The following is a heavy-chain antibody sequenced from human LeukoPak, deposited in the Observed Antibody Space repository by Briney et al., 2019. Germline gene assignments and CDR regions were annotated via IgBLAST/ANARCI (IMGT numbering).Heavy chain of an antibody. CDR3: ARDMVDFDY. CDR1: GFAFSGYG. D-gene: IGHD3-10*01. Sequence: GGSLRLSCAASGFAFSGYGMYYVRQAPGKGLEWVAFIHYDGSKKYYAESVKGRFTISRDNSKSTLYLQMSSLRPEDTAVYYCARDMVDFDYWGQGTLVTVSS. V-gene: IGHV3-30*02. CDR2: IHYDGSKK. J-gene: IGHJ4*02.